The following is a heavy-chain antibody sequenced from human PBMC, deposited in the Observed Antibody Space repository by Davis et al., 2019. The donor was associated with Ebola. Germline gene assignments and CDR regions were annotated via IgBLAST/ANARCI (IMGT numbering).Heavy chain of an antibody. Sequence: ASVKVSCKASGYTFTSYYMHWVRQAPGQGLEWMGIINPSGGSTSYAQKFQGRVTMTRDTSTSTVYMELSSLRSEDTAVYYCARDPGRHAVTAQYYFDYWGQGTLVTVSS. CDR2: INPSGGST. J-gene: IGHJ4*02. CDR3: ARDPGRHAVTAQYYFDY. D-gene: IGHD4-11*01. V-gene: IGHV1-46*01. CDR1: GYTFTSYY.